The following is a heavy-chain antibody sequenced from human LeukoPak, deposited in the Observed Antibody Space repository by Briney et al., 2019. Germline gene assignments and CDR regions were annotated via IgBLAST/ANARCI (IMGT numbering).Heavy chain of an antibody. CDR2: IIPIFGTA. V-gene: IGHV1-69*05. Sequence: SVKASCKASGGTFSSYAISWVRQAPGQGLEWMGRIIPIFGTANYAQKFQGRATITTDESTSTAYMELSSLRSEDTAVYYCARGPELMRAIDIWGQGTMVTVSS. J-gene: IGHJ3*02. CDR3: ARGPELMRAIDI. CDR1: GGTFSSYA. D-gene: IGHD2-8*01.